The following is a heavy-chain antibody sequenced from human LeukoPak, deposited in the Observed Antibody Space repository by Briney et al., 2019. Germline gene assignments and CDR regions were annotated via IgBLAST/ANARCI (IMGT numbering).Heavy chain of an antibody. D-gene: IGHD2-21*02. J-gene: IGHJ1*01. Sequence: ASVKVSCKASGYTFTGYYMHWVRQAPGQGLEWMGRINPNSGGTNYAQEFRGRVTMTRDTSTSTAYMELSRLRSDDTAVYYCASDSHIVVVTAIHRYFQHWGQGTLVTVSS. CDR2: INPNSGGT. CDR1: GYTFTGYY. V-gene: IGHV1-2*06. CDR3: ASDSHIVVVTAIHRYFQH.